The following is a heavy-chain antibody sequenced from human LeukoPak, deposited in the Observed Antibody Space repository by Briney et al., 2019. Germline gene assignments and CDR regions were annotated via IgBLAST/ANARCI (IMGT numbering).Heavy chain of an antibody. J-gene: IGHJ4*02. V-gene: IGHV3-21*01. D-gene: IGHD3-3*01. Sequence: GGSLRLSCAASGFTFSNAWMSWVRQAPGKGLEWVSSISSSSSYIYYADSVKGRFTISRDNAKNSLYLQMNSLRAEDTAVYYCARVSTIFGVVISWALDYWGQGTLVTVSS. CDR2: ISSSSSYI. CDR3: ARVSTIFGVVISWALDY. CDR1: GFTFSNAW.